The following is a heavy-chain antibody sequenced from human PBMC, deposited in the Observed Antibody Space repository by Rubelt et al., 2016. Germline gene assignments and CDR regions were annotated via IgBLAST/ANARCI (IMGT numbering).Heavy chain of an antibody. CDR1: GYTFTSYA. V-gene: IGHV1-46*01. J-gene: IGHJ6*02. CDR2: INPSGGRT. CDR3: AREGDYYYGMDV. Sequence: QVQLVQSGAEVKKPGASVKVSCKASGYTFTSYAMHWVRQAPGQTLEWMEIINPSGGRTSYAQKFQGRVTMTRDTATSTVYMELSSLRSEDTAVYYCAREGDYYYGMDVWGQGTTVTVSS. D-gene: IGHD3-16*01.